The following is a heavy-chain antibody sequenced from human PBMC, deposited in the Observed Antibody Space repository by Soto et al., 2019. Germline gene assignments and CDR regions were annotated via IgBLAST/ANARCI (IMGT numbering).Heavy chain of an antibody. D-gene: IGHD3-3*01. V-gene: IGHV4-59*01. Sequence: QVQLQESGPGLVKPSETLSLTCTVSGGSISSYYWSWIRQPPGKGLEWIGYIYYSGSTNYNPSLQSRGTISVHTSKNQVSLKLSSVTAADTAVYYCARDGEGYDFWSGSHYYGMDVWGQGTTVTVSS. CDR1: GGSISSYY. CDR3: ARDGEGYDFWSGSHYYGMDV. J-gene: IGHJ6*02. CDR2: IYYSGST.